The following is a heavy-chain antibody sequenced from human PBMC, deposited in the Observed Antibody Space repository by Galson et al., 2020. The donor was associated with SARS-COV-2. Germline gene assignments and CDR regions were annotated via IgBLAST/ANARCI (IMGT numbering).Heavy chain of an antibody. CDR2: MSSDGSAV. CDR3: ARDPKVTGLRDVILPSVDL. V-gene: IGHV3-30*09. CDR1: GFTLRGFA. J-gene: IGHJ5*02. Sequence: GGSLRLSCAASGFTLRGFAIHWVRQSPGKGLEWVAIMSSDGSAVYYADYAKGRFVLSRDDSTNTVFLQLNSLTVADTALYYCARDPKVTGLRDVILPSVDLWGRGTLVTVSS.